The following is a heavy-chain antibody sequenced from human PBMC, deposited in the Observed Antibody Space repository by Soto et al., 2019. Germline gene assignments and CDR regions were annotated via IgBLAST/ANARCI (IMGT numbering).Heavy chain of an antibody. CDR2: ISSYGSDT. Sequence: EVQLVESGGGLVLPGGSLRLSCAASGFTFSRYWMHWVRQAPGKGLVWVSRISSYGSDTHYADSVKGRFTISRDNAKNPLYLQMNSLRADDTAVYYCASNYAYGEGYYWYGIDVWGQGTKVTVSS. CDR1: GFTFSRYW. D-gene: IGHD3-16*01. V-gene: IGHV3-74*01. J-gene: IGHJ6*02. CDR3: ASNYAYGEGYYWYGIDV.